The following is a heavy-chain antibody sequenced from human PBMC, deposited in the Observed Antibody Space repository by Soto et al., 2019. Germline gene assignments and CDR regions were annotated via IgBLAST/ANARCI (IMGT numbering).Heavy chain of an antibody. CDR2: ISGSGGST. V-gene: IGHV3-23*01. CDR1: GFTFSSYA. J-gene: IGHJ4*02. Sequence: EVQLLESGGGLVQPGGSLRLSCAASGFTFSSYAMSWVRQAPGKGLEWVSAISGSGGSTYYADSVKGRFTISRDNSKNTLYLQMNRLRAEYTAVYYCAKASGWFGEFDYWGQGTLVTVSS. D-gene: IGHD3-10*01. CDR3: AKASGWFGEFDY.